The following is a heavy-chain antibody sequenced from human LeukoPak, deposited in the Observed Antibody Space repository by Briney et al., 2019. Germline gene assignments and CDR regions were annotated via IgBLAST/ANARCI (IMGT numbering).Heavy chain of an antibody. Sequence: ASLKVSCKASGYTFTGYYMHWVRQAPGQGREWMGWIIPNSGGTNYAQKFQGRVTMTRDTSISTAYMELSRLRSDDTAVYYCARGSTLWFGELLPYFDYWGQGTLVTVSS. D-gene: IGHD3-10*01. J-gene: IGHJ4*02. CDR3: ARGSTLWFGELLPYFDY. V-gene: IGHV1-2*02. CDR2: IIPNSGGT. CDR1: GYTFTGYY.